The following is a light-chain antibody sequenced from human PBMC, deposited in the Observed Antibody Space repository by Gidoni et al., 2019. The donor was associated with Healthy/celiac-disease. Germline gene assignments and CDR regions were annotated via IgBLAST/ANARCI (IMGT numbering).Light chain of an antibody. CDR1: QSISSW. V-gene: IGKV1-5*03. CDR2: KAS. Sequence: DIQMTQSPSTLSASLGDRVTTTCRASQSISSWLAWYQQNPGKAPKILIYKASSLESGVPSRFSGSGSGTEFTITISSLQPDDFATYYCQQYNSYSTWTFGQGTKVEIK. J-gene: IGKJ1*01. CDR3: QQYNSYSTWT.